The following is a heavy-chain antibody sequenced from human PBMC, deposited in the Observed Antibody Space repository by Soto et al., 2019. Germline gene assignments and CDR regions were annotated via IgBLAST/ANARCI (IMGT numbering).Heavy chain of an antibody. J-gene: IGHJ6*01. Sequence: QEELVQSGAEVKKPGSSVNVSCKASGGTFASYSITWVRQAPGQRLEWMGEIIPHLKTVNYAQKFQGRVTFTGDRSTTKVYMALSRLRSDETAVYYCARDPVDLFGYMVVWGHGKTVSVAP. CDR1: GGTFASYS. D-gene: IGHD2-21*01. V-gene: IGHV1-69*06. CDR3: ARDPVDLFGYMVV. CDR2: IIPHLKTV.